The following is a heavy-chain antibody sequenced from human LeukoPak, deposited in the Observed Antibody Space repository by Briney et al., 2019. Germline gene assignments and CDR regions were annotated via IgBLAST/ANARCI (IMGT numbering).Heavy chain of an antibody. CDR2: IYHSGGT. V-gene: IGHV4-34*01. CDR3: ARATASGSGRAYDR. J-gene: IGHJ5*02. CDR1: GESMIGHY. Sequence: SETLSLTCAVYGESMIGHYWTWIRQPPGKRLEWIGEIYHSGGTNSNPSLKNRVTTSIDMSKNQFSLKLNSVTAADTAVYFCARATASGSGRAYDRWAQGNLVPVSS. D-gene: IGHD3-10*01.